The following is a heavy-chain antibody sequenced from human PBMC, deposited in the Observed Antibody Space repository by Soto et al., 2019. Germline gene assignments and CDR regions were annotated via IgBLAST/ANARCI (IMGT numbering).Heavy chain of an antibody. CDR2: IYYSGST. Sequence: QVQLQESGPGLVKPSQTLSLTCTVSGGSISSGGYYWSWIRQHPGKGLEWIGYIYYSGSTYYNPSLKSRVTISVDTSKNQFSLKLSSVTAADTAVYYGARGRDFWSGVNYYYYGMDVWGQGTTVTVSS. CDR1: GGSISSGGYY. V-gene: IGHV4-31*03. J-gene: IGHJ6*02. D-gene: IGHD3-3*01. CDR3: ARGRDFWSGVNYYYYGMDV.